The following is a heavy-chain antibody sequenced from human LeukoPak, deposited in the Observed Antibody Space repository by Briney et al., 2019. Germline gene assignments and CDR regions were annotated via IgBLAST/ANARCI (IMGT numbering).Heavy chain of an antibody. D-gene: IGHD3-22*01. Sequence: ASVKVSCKASGGTFSSYAISWVRQAPGQGLEWMGWISAYNGNTNYAQKLQGRVTMTTDTSTSTAYMELRSLRSDDTAVYYCARDHDSSGYPNWFDPWGQGTLVTVSS. CDR1: GGTFSSYA. J-gene: IGHJ5*02. V-gene: IGHV1-18*01. CDR2: ISAYNGNT. CDR3: ARDHDSSGYPNWFDP.